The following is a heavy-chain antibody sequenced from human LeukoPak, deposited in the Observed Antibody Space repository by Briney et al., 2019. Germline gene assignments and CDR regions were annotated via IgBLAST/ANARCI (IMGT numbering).Heavy chain of an antibody. Sequence: GGSLRLSCTASAFTFSTYWMNWVRQAPGKGLEWVANIKQDGSEKYYVDSVKGRFTISRDNAKNSLYLQMNSLRAEDTAVYYCARGLESRAYRYFDNWGQGTLVTVSS. CDR3: ARGLESRAYRYFDN. D-gene: IGHD3-16*01. J-gene: IGHJ4*02. CDR2: IKQDGSEK. CDR1: AFTFSTYW. V-gene: IGHV3-7*05.